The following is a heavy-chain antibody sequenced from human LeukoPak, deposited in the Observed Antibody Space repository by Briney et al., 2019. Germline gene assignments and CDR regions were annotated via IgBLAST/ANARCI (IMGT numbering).Heavy chain of an antibody. Sequence: PGGSLRLSCAASGFTFSSYWMSWVRQAPGKGLEWVANIKQDGSEKNYGESVKGRLTISRDNAKNSLFLDLKSLRVEDTAVYYCLRHSVEREKWRAFDIWGQGTVVTVSS. V-gene: IGHV3-7*01. D-gene: IGHD1-1*01. J-gene: IGHJ3*02. CDR3: LRHSVEREKWRAFDI. CDR1: GFTFSSYW. CDR2: IKQDGSEK.